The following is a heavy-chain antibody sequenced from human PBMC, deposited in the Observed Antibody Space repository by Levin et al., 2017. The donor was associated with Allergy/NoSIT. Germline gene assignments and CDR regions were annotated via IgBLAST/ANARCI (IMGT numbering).Heavy chain of an antibody. Sequence: PGGSLRLSCKASGYTFKNYGNSWVRQAPGQGLEWMGWISTHNGNTNYAQSFQGRVTMTTDTSTSTADMELRSLISDDTAVYYCARFVVTPVSYFYMDVWGKGTTVTVSS. J-gene: IGHJ6*03. CDR1: GYTFKNYG. CDR3: ARFVVTPVSYFYMDV. V-gene: IGHV1-18*01. CDR2: ISTHNGNT. D-gene: IGHD2-2*01.